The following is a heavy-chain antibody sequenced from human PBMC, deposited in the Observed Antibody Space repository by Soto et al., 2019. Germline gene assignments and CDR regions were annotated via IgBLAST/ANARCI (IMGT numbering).Heavy chain of an antibody. CDR2: IYYSGST. CDR3: ARMYGGYAPFDY. CDR1: GGSISSSSYY. D-gene: IGHD5-12*01. V-gene: IGHV4-39*01. Sequence: SETLSLTCTVSGGSISSSSYYWRWIRQPPGKGLEWIGSIYYSGSTYYNPSLKSRVTISVDTSKNQFSLKLSSVTAADTAVYYCARMYGGYAPFDYWGQGTLVTVSS. J-gene: IGHJ4*02.